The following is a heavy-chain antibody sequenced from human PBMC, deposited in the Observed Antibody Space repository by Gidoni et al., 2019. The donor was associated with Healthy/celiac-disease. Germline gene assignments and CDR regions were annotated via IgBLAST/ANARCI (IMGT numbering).Heavy chain of an antibody. CDR3: AKGGSGYYYIFDY. CDR2: ICGSGGST. CDR1: GFTFSSYA. V-gene: IGHV3-23*01. Sequence: EVQLLESGGGLVQPGGSLRLSCAASGFTFSSYAMSWVRQAPGKGLEWVSAICGSGGSTYYADSVKGRFTISRDNSKNTLYLQMNSLRAEDTAVYYCAKGGSGYYYIFDYWGQGTLVTVSS. J-gene: IGHJ4*02. D-gene: IGHD3-22*01.